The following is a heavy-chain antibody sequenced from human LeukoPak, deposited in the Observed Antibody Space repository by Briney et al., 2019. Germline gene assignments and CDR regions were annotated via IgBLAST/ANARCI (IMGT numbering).Heavy chain of an antibody. CDR1: GGSISSYY. Sequence: SETLSLTCTVSGGSISSYYWSWIRQPPGKGLEWIGYIYYSGSTNYNPSLKSRVTISVDTSKNQFSLKLSSVTAADTVVYYCARGYTYYDILTGFDYWGQGTLVTVSS. J-gene: IGHJ4*02. CDR2: IYYSGST. CDR3: ARGYTYYDILTGFDY. D-gene: IGHD3-9*01. V-gene: IGHV4-59*01.